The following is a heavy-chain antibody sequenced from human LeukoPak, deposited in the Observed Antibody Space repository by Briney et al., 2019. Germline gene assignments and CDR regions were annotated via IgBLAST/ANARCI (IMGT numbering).Heavy chain of an antibody. D-gene: IGHD5-24*01. V-gene: IGHV4-59*08. CDR2: IYYSGST. Sequence: SETLSLTCTVSGGSISSYYWSWIRQPPGKGLEWIGYIYYSGSTNYNPSLKSRVTISVDTSKNQFSLKLSSVTAADTAVYYCARHDYNYANDYWGQGTLVTVSS. CDR1: GGSISSYY. CDR3: ARHDYNYANDY. J-gene: IGHJ4*02.